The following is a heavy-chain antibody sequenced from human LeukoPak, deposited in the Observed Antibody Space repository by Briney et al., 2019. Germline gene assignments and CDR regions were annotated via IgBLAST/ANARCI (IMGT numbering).Heavy chain of an antibody. V-gene: IGHV3-48*01. CDR1: GFAFSSYA. D-gene: IGHD3-10*02. CDR3: AKYLFGSY. CDR2: IGSNFETI. J-gene: IGHJ4*02. Sequence: GALRLSCVASGFAFSSYAMNWVRQAPGKGLEWVSYIGSNFETIYADSVKGRFTISRDNAKNSLSLQMNSLRAEDTAVYYCAKYLFGSYWGQGTLVTVSS.